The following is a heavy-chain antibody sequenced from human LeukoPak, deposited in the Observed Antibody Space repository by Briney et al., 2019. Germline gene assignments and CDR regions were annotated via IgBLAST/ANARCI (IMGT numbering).Heavy chain of an antibody. CDR1: GFPFRTYG. Sequence: GGSLRLSCVASGFPFRTYGMSWVRQAPGKGLEWVSSISSSSNYIYYADSVKGRFTISRDNAKNSLYLQMNSLRAEDTAVYYCARDIVVVPAARMDAFDIWGQGTMVTVSS. V-gene: IGHV3-21*01. CDR2: ISSSSNYI. D-gene: IGHD2-2*01. J-gene: IGHJ3*02. CDR3: ARDIVVVPAARMDAFDI.